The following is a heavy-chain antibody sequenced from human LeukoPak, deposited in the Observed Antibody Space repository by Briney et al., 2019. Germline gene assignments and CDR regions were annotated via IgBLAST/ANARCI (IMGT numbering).Heavy chain of an antibody. Sequence: PGGSLRLSCAASGFTFSSYAMHWVRQAPGKGLEWVAVISYDGSNKYCADSVKGRFTISRDNSKNTLYLQMNSLRAEDTAVYYCARAFLKRGYSYGLDYWGQGTLVTVSS. D-gene: IGHD5-18*01. V-gene: IGHV3-30*01. CDR2: ISYDGSNK. J-gene: IGHJ4*02. CDR1: GFTFSSYA. CDR3: ARAFLKRGYSYGLDY.